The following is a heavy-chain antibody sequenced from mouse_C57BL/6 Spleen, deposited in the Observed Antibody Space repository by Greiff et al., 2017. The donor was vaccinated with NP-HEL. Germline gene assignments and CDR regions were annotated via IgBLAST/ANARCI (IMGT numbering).Heavy chain of an antibody. J-gene: IGHJ2*01. Sequence: EVQLQQSGPELVKPGASVKISCKASGYTFTDYYMNWVKQSHGKSLEWIGDINPNNGGTSYNQKFKGKATLTVDKSSSTAYMELRSLTSEDSAVYYCARYERWFLFDYWGQGTTLTVSS. CDR1: GYTFTDYY. CDR3: ARYERWFLFDY. V-gene: IGHV1-26*01. D-gene: IGHD2-3*01. CDR2: INPNNGGT.